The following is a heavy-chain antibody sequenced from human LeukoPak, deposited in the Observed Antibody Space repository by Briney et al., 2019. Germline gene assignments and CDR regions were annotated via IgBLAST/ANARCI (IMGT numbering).Heavy chain of an antibody. CDR1: GGTFSSYA. J-gene: IGHJ4*02. CDR3: ARVVTMVGHFDY. Sequence: ASVKVSCKASGGTFSSYAIGWVRQAPGQGLEWMGGIIPIFGTANYAQKFQGRVTITADESTSTAYMELSSLRSEDTAVYYCARVVTMVGHFDYWGQGTLVTVSS. D-gene: IGHD3-10*02. V-gene: IGHV1-69*13. CDR2: IIPIFGTA.